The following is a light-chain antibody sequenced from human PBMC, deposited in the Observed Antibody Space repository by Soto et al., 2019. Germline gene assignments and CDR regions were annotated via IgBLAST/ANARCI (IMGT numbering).Light chain of an antibody. V-gene: IGKV1-5*01. CDR2: DAS. CDR1: QSISSW. J-gene: IGKJ5*01. Sequence: IQVTQSPSTLSASVVGIVTITFRASQSISSWLAWYQQKPGKAPKFLIYDASALESGVPSRFSGSGSGTEFTLTISSLQPDDFATYYCQQYNSLITFGQGTRLEIK. CDR3: QQYNSLIT.